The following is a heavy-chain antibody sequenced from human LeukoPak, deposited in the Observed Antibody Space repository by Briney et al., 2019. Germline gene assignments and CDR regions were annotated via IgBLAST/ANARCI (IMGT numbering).Heavy chain of an antibody. Sequence: SETLSLTCAVYGGSFSGYYWSWIRQPPGKGLEWIGEINHSGSTNYNPSLKSRVTMSVDTSKNQFSLKLSSVTALDTAVYYCARSRFDAFDIWGQGTMVIVSS. CDR2: INHSGST. CDR3: ARSRFDAFDI. J-gene: IGHJ3*02. D-gene: IGHD3-10*01. CDR1: GGSFSGYY. V-gene: IGHV4-34*01.